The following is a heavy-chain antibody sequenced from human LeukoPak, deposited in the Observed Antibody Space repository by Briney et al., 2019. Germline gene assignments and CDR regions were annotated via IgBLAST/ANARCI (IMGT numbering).Heavy chain of an antibody. CDR3: ARDGKQGYCTNGVCYPPTGHIDY. D-gene: IGHD2-8*01. CDR2: INPNSGGT. V-gene: IGHV1-2*02. CDR1: GYTFTGYY. Sequence: ASVNVSCKASGYTFTGYYMHWVRQAPGQGLAWMGWINPNSGGTNYAQKFQGRATMTRDTSISTAYMELSRLRSDDTAVYYCARDGKQGYCTNGVCYPPTGHIDYWGQGTLVTVSS. J-gene: IGHJ4*02.